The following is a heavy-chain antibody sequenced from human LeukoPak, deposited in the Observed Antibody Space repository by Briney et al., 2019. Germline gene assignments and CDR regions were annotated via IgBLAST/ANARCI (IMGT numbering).Heavy chain of an antibody. CDR2: IYYSGST. CDR3: ARAVAMVRGEGYGMDV. D-gene: IGHD3-10*01. V-gene: IGHV4-59*01. CDR1: GGSISSYY. Sequence: PSETLSLTCTVSGGSISSYYSSWIRQPPGKGLEWIGYIYYSGSTNYNPSLKSRVTISVDTSKNQFSLKLSSVTAADTAVYYCARAVAMVRGEGYGMDVWGQGTTVTVSS. J-gene: IGHJ6*02.